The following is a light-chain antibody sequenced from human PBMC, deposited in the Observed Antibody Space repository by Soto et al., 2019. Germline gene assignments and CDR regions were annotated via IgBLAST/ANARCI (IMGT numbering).Light chain of an antibody. CDR3: ATWDDSLSGYVV. Sequence: QSVLTQPPSASGTPGQRVTISCSGSSSNLGSNTVNWYQHLPGTAPKLLIYSNNQRPSGVPARLSGSKSGTSASLAISGLQSEDEADYYCATWDDSLSGYVVFGGGTKLTVL. CDR1: SSNLGSNT. CDR2: SNN. V-gene: IGLV1-44*01. J-gene: IGLJ2*01.